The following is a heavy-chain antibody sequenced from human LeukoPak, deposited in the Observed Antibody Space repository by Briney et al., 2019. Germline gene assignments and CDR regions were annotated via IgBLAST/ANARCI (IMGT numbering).Heavy chain of an antibody. Sequence: GRSLRLSCTASGFTLSSFGMHWVRQAPGKGLEWVSAISPSGASTYYADSVKGRFTFSRDNSKNTLYLQMNSLSAKDTAIYYCAKHDYYNSGSYARIDYWGQGTLVTVSS. V-gene: IGHV3-23*01. CDR2: ISPSGAST. CDR3: AKHDYYNSGSYARIDY. J-gene: IGHJ4*02. CDR1: GFTLSSFG. D-gene: IGHD3-10*01.